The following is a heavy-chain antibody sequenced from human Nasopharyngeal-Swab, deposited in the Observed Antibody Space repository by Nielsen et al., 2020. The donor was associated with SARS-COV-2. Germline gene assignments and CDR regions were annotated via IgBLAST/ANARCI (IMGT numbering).Heavy chain of an antibody. CDR1: GYTLTVLP. CDR3: ASEGSGVFGVVIYAFDL. J-gene: IGHJ3*01. Sequence: ASVKVSCKVSGYTLTVLPIHWVRQAPAKGLEWMGTVVPENCDPSYAQNFQGRVTITADTSTYTAYLELSSLRSEDTAVYYCASEGSGVFGVVIYAFDLWGPGTLVTVSS. D-gene: IGHD3-3*01. V-gene: IGHV1-24*01. CDR2: VVPENCDP.